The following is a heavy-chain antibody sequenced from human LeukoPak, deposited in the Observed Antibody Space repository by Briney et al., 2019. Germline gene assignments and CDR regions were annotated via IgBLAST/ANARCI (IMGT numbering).Heavy chain of an antibody. CDR2: ISSDGSKK. CDR3: ARRAGAYSHPYDY. CDR1: GFTFSSYA. Sequence: GRSLRLSCAASGFTFSSYALHWVRQAPGKGLEWVAVISSDGSKKDYSDSVKGRFTISRDNSKNTLYLQMNSLRAEDTAVYYCARRAGAYSHPYDYWGQGTLVTVSS. D-gene: IGHD4/OR15-4a*01. V-gene: IGHV3-30*14. J-gene: IGHJ4*02.